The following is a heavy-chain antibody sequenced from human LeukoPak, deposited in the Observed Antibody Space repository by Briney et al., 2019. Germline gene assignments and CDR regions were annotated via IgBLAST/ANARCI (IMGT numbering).Heavy chain of an antibody. D-gene: IGHD3-22*01. J-gene: IGHJ4*02. CDR1: GGSISSNNW. Sequence: SETLSLTCAVSGGSISSNNWWSWVRQPPGKGLEWIGEIYHSGSTNYNPSLKSRVTISVDKSKNQFSLKLSSVSAADTAVYYCATYYDSSGYKLDYWGQGTLVTVSS. V-gene: IGHV4-4*02. CDR2: IYHSGST. CDR3: ATYYDSSGYKLDY.